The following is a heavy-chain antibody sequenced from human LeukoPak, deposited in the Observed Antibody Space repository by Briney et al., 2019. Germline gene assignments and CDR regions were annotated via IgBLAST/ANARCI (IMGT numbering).Heavy chain of an antibody. CDR3: ARGSGPGVTTIDS. CDR1: GFTFSSYD. D-gene: IGHD4-17*01. J-gene: IGHJ4*02. V-gene: IGHV3-13*01. Sequence: PGGSLRLSCAASGFTFSSYDMRWVRQAPGKGLEWVSAFHTDGGTYYLDSVKGRFTISREDAKNSLYLQMNTLRAGDTAVYYCARGSGPGVTTIDSWGQGTLVIVSS. CDR2: FHTDGGT.